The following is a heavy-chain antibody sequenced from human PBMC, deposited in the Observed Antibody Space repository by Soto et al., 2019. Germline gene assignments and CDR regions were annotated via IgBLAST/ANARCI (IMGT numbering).Heavy chain of an antibody. V-gene: IGHV3-23*01. J-gene: IGHJ5*01. CDR2: ISGSGVTT. Sequence: EVQLLESGGGLVQPGGSLRLSCAASGFTFSSYAMTWVRQAPGKGLEWVSGISGSGVTTSYADSVKGRFTVSRDNSKNTLYLQMNSLRVEDTAVYHCAKLRYFDWSAYNWFEYCGQGTPVTVSS. D-gene: IGHD3-9*01. CDR3: AKLRYFDWSAYNWFEY. CDR1: GFTFSSYA.